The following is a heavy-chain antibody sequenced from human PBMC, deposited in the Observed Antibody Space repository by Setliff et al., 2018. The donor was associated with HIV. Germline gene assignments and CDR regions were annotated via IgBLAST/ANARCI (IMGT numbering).Heavy chain of an antibody. V-gene: IGHV1-8*01. CDR3: ARGGGGYYYVGAVDI. CDR1: GYILTSYD. D-gene: IGHD3-22*01. Sequence: ASVKVSCKASGYILTSYDINWVRQATGQGLEWMGWINPNSGNAGYAQKFQDRVTMTRNTSINTAYMELSSLRSEDTAVYYCARGGGGYYYVGAVDIWGQGALVTVSS. CDR2: INPNSGNA. J-gene: IGHJ4*02.